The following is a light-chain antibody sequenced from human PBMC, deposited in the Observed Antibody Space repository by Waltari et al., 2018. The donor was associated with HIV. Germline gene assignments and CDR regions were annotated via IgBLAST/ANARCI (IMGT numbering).Light chain of an antibody. CDR2: WAS. CDR1: QSVLSTTRNVNY. J-gene: IGKJ2*01. Sequence: DPVLTQSPASLTVSLGERATINCKASQSVLSTTRNVNYLAWYQQKPGHPPKLLISWASGRRSGVPDRFSGGGSGTDFTLTISSLQAEDVAVYYCQQYYSHPRTFGQGTKLEI. V-gene: IGKV4-1*01. CDR3: QQYYSHPRT.